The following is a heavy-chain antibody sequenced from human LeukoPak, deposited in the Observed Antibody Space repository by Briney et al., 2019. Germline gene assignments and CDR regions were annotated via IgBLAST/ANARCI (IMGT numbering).Heavy chain of an antibody. J-gene: IGHJ4*02. CDR1: VYTFSNAW. D-gene: IGHD6-13*01. Sequence: GGCLRLSCAASVYTFSNAWMRWVPEALGRGLEWGGRIKSKTDGGTTDYAAPVKGRFTISRDDSKNTLYLQMNSLKTEDTAVYYCTTDIAAAGTDYWGQGTLVTVSS. CDR3: TTDIAAAGTDY. CDR2: IKSKTDGGTT. V-gene: IGHV3-15*01.